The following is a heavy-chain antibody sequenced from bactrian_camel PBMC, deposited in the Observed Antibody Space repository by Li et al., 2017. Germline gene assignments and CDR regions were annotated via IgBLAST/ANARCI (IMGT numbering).Heavy chain of an antibody. CDR1: GYTYSTYC. CDR3: AARPGYCRQRAEEYRY. Sequence: VQLVESGGGSVQAGGSLSLSCVVSGYTYSTYCMGWFRQTPGKGRERVAALDSTAATTYADSVKGRFTISRDNAKNTVYLQMNSLKPDDTAMYYCAARPGYCRQRAEEYRYWGQGTQVTVS. D-gene: IGHD3*01. CDR2: LDSTAAT. V-gene: IGHV3S40*01. J-gene: IGHJ4*01.